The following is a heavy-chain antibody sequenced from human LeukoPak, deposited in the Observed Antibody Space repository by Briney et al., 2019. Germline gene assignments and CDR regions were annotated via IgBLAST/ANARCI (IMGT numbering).Heavy chain of an antibody. Sequence: GASVKISCKASGYVFTSYGLAWLRQAPGQGLEWVGTITPFNDRTKFAQKFQGRVTMSTASSTTTAYLQLTNLRLDDTAVYYCARAPSSLDCYVGCYFDPWGQGTLVTVSS. CDR3: ARAPSSLDCYVGCYFDP. CDR2: ITPFNDRT. J-gene: IGHJ5*02. CDR1: GYVFTSYG. V-gene: IGHV1-18*01. D-gene: IGHD2-21*02.